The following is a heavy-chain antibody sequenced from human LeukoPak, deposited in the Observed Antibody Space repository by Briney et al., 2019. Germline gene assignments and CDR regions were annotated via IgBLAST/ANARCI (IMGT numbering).Heavy chain of an antibody. CDR3: ARDRRDYGDPISYGMDV. Sequence: SQTLSLTCTVSGGSISSGGYYWSWIRQHPGKGLEWIGYIYYSGSTYYNPSLKSRVTISVDTSKNQFSLKLSAVTAADTAVYYCARDRRDYGDPISYGMDVWGKGTTVTVSS. V-gene: IGHV4-31*03. D-gene: IGHD4-17*01. CDR1: GGSISSGGYY. CDR2: IYYSGST. J-gene: IGHJ6*04.